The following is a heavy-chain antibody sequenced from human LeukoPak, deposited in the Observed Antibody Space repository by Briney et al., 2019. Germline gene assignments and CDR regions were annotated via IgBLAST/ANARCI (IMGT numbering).Heavy chain of an antibody. CDR3: ARDKYYYDSSGYVRFDY. Sequence: ASVKVSCKASGYTFTSYGISWVRQAPGQGLERMGWISAYNGNTNYAQKLQGRVTMTTDTSTSTAYMELRSLRSDDTAVYYCARDKYYYDSSGYVRFDYWGQGTLVTVSS. CDR1: GYTFTSYG. CDR2: ISAYNGNT. D-gene: IGHD3-22*01. V-gene: IGHV1-18*01. J-gene: IGHJ4*02.